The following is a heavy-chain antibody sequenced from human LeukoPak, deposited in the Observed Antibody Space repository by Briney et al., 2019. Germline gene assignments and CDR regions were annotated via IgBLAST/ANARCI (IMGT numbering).Heavy chain of an antibody. CDR3: ARGVPHYNFDRSKRVPWGFDY. Sequence: KALETLSLTCTVSGGSISIYYWSWIRQPPGKGLEWIGYISYSGTADYNPSLKSRVTISVDMSKNQFSPKLSSMTAADTAVYYCARGVPHYNFDRSKRVPWGFDYWGQGTLVTVSS. J-gene: IGHJ4*02. CDR1: GGSISIYY. CDR2: ISYSGTA. V-gene: IGHV4-59*01. D-gene: IGHD3-9*01.